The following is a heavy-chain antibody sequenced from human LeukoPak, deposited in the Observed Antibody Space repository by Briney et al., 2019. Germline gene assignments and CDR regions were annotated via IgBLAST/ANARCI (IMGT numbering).Heavy chain of an antibody. V-gene: IGHV4-59*08. CDR2: AYYSGHT. J-gene: IGHJ4*02. CDR1: GGSFSDYY. Sequence: SETLSLTCAVYGGSFSDYYWSWIRQPPGKGLEWIGYAYYSGHTNYNSSLKSRVTMSLDTSKSQFSLRLSSVTAADTAVYFCARHPFATPFDYWGPGTLVTVSS. CDR3: ARHPFATPFDY. D-gene: IGHD2-15*01.